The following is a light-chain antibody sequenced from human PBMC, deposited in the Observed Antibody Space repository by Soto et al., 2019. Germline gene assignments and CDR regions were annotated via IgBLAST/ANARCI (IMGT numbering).Light chain of an antibody. V-gene: IGLV1-40*01. J-gene: IGLJ3*02. CDR2: GNS. CDR3: QSYDSSLSGGV. CDR1: SSSIWEGYD. Sequence: QSVLTQPPSVSGAPGQRVTISCTGSSSSIWEGYDVRWYQQLPGTAPKLLIYGNSNRPSGVPDRFSGSKSGTSASLAITGLQAEDEADYYCQSYDSSLSGGVFGGGTKLTVL.